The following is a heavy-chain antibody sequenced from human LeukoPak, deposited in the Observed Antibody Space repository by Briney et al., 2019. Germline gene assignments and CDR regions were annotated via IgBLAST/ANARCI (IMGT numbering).Heavy chain of an antibody. CDR1: GFTFSNYG. J-gene: IGHJ4*02. D-gene: IGHD6-19*01. V-gene: IGHV3-21*01. CDR3: ARGAFIAEALVGYDS. CDR2: ISSSTRYV. Sequence: GGSLRLSCAASGFTFSNYGMSWVRQAPGKGLEWVSSISSSTRYVYYADSVKGRFTISRDNAKNSLYLQMNSLRAGDTAVYYCARGAFIAEALVGYDSWGQGTLVTVSS.